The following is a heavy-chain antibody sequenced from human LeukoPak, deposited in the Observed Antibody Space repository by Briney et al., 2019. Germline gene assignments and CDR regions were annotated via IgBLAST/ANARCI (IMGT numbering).Heavy chain of an antibody. CDR2: IYDSRTM. CDR3: ARHDGRSGGTMGALDS. Sequence: SETLSLTCTVSGGSISSGSHHWGWFRQSPGKGLEWIGSIYDSRTMYYNPSLNSRVTISAVTSKNQFSLQLNSVTAADTAVYYCARHDGRSGGTMGALDSWGQGPLVMVSS. D-gene: IGHD4-23*01. J-gene: IGHJ4*02. CDR1: GGSISSGSHH. V-gene: IGHV4-39*01.